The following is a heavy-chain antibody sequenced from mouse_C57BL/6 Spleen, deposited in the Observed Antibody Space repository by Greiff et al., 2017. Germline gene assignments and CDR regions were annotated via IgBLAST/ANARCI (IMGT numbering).Heavy chain of an antibody. CDR2: IYPGDGDT. Sequence: QVQLQQSGPELVKPGASVKISCKASGYAFSSSWMSWVKQRPGKGLEWIGRIYPGDGDTNYNGKFKGKATLTADKSSSTAYMQLSSLTSEDSAVYFCAPLGGLDAMDYWGQGTSVTVSS. J-gene: IGHJ4*01. V-gene: IGHV1-82*01. CDR1: GYAFSSSW. CDR3: APLGGLDAMDY. D-gene: IGHD2-4*01.